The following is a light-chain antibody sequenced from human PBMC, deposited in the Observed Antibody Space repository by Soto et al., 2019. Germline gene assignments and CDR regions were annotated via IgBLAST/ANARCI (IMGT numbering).Light chain of an antibody. V-gene: IGLV2-23*01. Sequence: QSALTQPASVSGSPGQSVTISCTGSSSDVGTYDLASWYQQHPGKAPKILIYEGTKRPSGVSNRFSGSKSGNTASLTISGLQAEDEADYFCCSYAGFSTLVFGGGTKLTVL. CDR2: EGT. J-gene: IGLJ3*02. CDR1: SSDVGTYDL. CDR3: CSYAGFSTLV.